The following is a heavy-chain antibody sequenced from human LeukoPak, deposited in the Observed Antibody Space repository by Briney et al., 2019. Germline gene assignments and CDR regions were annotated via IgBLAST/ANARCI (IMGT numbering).Heavy chain of an antibody. CDR3: ARESPSPGYYYDREGAFDI. J-gene: IGHJ3*02. V-gene: IGHV4-34*01. CDR2: INHSGST. Sequence: ASETLSLTCAVYGGSFSGYYWSWIRQPPGKGLEWIGEINHSGSTNYNPSLKSRVTISVDTSKNQFSLKLSSVTAADTAVYYCARESPSPGYYYDREGAFDIWGQGTMVTVSS. D-gene: IGHD3-22*01. CDR1: GGSFSGYY.